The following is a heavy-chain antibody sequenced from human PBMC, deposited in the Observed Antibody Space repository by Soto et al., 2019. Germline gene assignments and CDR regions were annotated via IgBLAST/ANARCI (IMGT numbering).Heavy chain of an antibody. CDR3: ARGIYSKVGATIWFDP. J-gene: IGHJ5*02. V-gene: IGHV4-4*07. Sequence: SETLSLTCTVSGGSINSYYWSWIRQPAGKGLEWIGRIYTSGSTNYNPSLKSRVTMSVDTSKNRFSLKLSSVTAADTAVYYCARGIYSKVGATIWFDPWGQGTLVTVS. CDR2: IYTSGST. D-gene: IGHD1-26*01. CDR1: GGSINSYY.